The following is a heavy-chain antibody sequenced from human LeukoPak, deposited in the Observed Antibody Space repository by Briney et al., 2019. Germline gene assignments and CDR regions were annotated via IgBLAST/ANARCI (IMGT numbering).Heavy chain of an antibody. CDR3: AKDKEYDILTGYYTNWFDP. V-gene: IGHV3-23*01. D-gene: IGHD3-9*01. CDR1: GFSFSDHY. J-gene: IGHJ5*02. Sequence: PGGSLRLSCAASGFSFSDHYMDWVRQAPGKGLEWVSAISGSGGSTYYADSVKGRFTISRDNSKNTLYLQMNSLRAEDTAVYYCAKDKEYDILTGYYTNWFDPWGQGTLVTVSS. CDR2: ISGSGGST.